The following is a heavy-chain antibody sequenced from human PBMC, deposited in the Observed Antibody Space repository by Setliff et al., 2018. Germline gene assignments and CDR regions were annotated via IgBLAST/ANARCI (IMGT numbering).Heavy chain of an antibody. CDR3: ARVAPHYYDSSGTNWFDP. J-gene: IGHJ5*02. D-gene: IGHD3-22*01. V-gene: IGHV1-2*02. Sequence: GASVKVSCKASEYTFTGYYMHWVRQAPGQGLEWMGWINPNSGGTNYAQKFQGRVTMTRDTSISTAYMELSRLRSDDTAVYYCARVAPHYYDSSGTNWFDPWGQGTLVTVSS. CDR2: INPNSGGT. CDR1: EYTFTGYY.